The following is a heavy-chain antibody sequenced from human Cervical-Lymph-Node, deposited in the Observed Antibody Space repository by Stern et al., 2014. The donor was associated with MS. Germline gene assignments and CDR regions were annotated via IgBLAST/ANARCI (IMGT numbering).Heavy chain of an antibody. CDR2: IIPIFGTA. CDR3: ATGEMATKSYYYYGMDV. CDR1: GGTFSSYA. J-gene: IGHJ6*02. V-gene: IGHV1-69*01. D-gene: IGHD5-24*01. Sequence: QMQLVQSGAEVKKPGSSVKVSCKASGGTFSSYAISWVRQAPGQGLEWMGGIIPIFGTANYAQKFQGRVTITADESTSTAYMELSSLRSEDTAVYYCATGEMATKSYYYYGMDVWGQGTTVTVSS.